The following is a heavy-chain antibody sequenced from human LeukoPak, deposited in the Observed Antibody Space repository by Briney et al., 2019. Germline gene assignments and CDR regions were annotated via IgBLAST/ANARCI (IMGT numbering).Heavy chain of an antibody. D-gene: IGHD3-10*01. J-gene: IGHJ5*02. CDR2: ISGSGGST. CDR1: GFTFSSYA. V-gene: IGHV3-23*01. Sequence: PGGSLRLSCAASGFTFSSYAMSWVRQAPGKGLEWVSAISGSGGSTCYADSVKGRFTISRDNSKNTLYLQMNSLRAEDTAVYYCAKDTDYYGSGSYSDPWGQGTLVTVSS. CDR3: AKDTDYYGSGSYSDP.